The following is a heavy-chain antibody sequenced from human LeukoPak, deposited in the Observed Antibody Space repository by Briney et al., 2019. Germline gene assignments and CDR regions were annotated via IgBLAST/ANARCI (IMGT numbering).Heavy chain of an antibody. J-gene: IGHJ4*02. CDR2: ISASGNNT. Sequence: PGGYLRLSCAASGFTFSNFAMTWVRQAPGKGLEWVSSISASGNNTFYADSVKGRFAISRDNSKTTVSLQMDSLRAEDTAIYYCAKSKYSSSSCLDYWGQGTLVTVSS. CDR3: AKSKYSSSSCLDY. CDR1: GFTFSNFA. D-gene: IGHD6-6*01. V-gene: IGHV3-23*01.